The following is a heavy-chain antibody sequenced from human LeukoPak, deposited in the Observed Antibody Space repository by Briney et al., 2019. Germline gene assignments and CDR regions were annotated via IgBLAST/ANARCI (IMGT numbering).Heavy chain of an antibody. V-gene: IGHV1-2*02. D-gene: IGHD3-22*01. CDR1: GYTFTGYY. CDR3: ARESSSGPQSDY. CDR2: INPNSGGT. Sequence: ASVKVSCKASGYTFTGYYMHWVRQAPRQGLEWMGWINPNSGGTNYAQKFQGRVTMTRDTSISTAYMELSRLRSDDTAVYYCARESSSGPQSDYWGQGTLVTVSS. J-gene: IGHJ4*02.